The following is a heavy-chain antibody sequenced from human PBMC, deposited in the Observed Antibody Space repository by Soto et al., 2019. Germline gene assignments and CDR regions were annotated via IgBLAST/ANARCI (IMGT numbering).Heavy chain of an antibody. CDR2: MNPNSGNT. V-gene: IGHV1-8*01. CDR3: ARVRIAAARGAYYYYGMDV. Sequence: QVQLVQSGAEVKKPGASVKVSCKASRYTFTSYDINWVRQATGQGLEWMGWMNPNSGNTGYAQKFQGRVTMTRNTSISTAYMELSSLRSEDTAVYYCARVRIAAARGAYYYYGMDVWGQGTTVTVSS. J-gene: IGHJ6*02. CDR1: RYTFTSYD. D-gene: IGHD6-13*01.